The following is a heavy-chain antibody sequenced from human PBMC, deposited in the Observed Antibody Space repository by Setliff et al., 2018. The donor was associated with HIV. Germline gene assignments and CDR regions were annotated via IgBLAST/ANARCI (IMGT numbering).Heavy chain of an antibody. CDR2: ISISSGGAI. CDR3: ARDYLYYNLYIGSPVSGMDV. Sequence: GGSLRLSCVTSGFTFSTYTMNWVRQAPGKGLEWVSSISISSGGAIDYAGSVQGRFTNTRDNSKNSLYLQMNSLSVEDTAVYYCARDYLYYNLYIGSPVSGMDVWGQGTTVTVSS. J-gene: IGHJ6*02. V-gene: IGHV3-21*06. CDR1: GFTFSTYT. D-gene: IGHD3-3*01.